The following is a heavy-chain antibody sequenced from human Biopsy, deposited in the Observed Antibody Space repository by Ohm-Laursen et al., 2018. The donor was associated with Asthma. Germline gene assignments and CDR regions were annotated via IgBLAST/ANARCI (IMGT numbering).Heavy chain of an antibody. V-gene: IGHV4-4*02. D-gene: IGHD2-15*01. CDR2: FFHTGST. CDR3: ATLRVYCRGANCLSFNY. Sequence: SDTLSLTCTVSGGSINSSTWWSWVRQPPGKGLEWIGEFFHTGSTNYSPSLKSRVTISVDKSKNQFSLNLSAVTAADTAVYYCATLRVYCRGANCLSFNYWGQGTLVTVSS. J-gene: IGHJ4*02. CDR1: GGSINSSTW.